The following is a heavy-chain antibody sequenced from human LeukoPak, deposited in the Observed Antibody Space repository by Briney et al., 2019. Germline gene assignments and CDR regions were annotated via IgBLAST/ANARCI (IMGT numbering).Heavy chain of an antibody. CDR1: EYTFTSYY. J-gene: IGHJ5*02. CDR3: ARGVCSGTSCYWGHNWFDP. CDR2: INPSGDGDST. D-gene: IGHD2-2*01. V-gene: IGHV1-46*01. Sequence: GASVKVSCKASEYTFTSYYIHWVRQAAGQGLEWMGIINPSGDGDSTSYAQKFQGRVIMTRDMSTNTVYMELSSLRSEDTAVYYCARGVCSGTSCYWGHNWFDPWGQGILVTVSS.